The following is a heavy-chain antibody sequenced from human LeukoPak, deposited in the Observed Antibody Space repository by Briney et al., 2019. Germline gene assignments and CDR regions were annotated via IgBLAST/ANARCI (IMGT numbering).Heavy chain of an antibody. J-gene: IGHJ6*03. CDR3: AGTNCSSTSCYKSYYMDV. Sequence: SETLSLTCTVSGGSISSYYWSWIRQPAGKGLEWIGRIYTSGSTNYNPSLKSRVTMSVDTSKNQFSLKLSSVTAADTAVYYCAGTNCSSTSCYKSYYMDVWGKGTTVTVSS. D-gene: IGHD2-2*02. CDR1: GGSISSYY. V-gene: IGHV4-4*07. CDR2: IYTSGST.